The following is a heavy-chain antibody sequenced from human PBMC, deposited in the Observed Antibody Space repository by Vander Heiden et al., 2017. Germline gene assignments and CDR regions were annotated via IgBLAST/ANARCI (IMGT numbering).Heavy chain of an antibody. V-gene: IGHV3-23*01. CDR2: ISGSGGST. D-gene: IGHD3-10*01. Sequence: EVQLLESWGGVVQPGGSLRLSCAASGFSFSSYAMSWVREAPGKGMGWVSAISGSGGSTYYADSVKGKFTISRDNSKNTLYLQMNSLRAEDTAVYYCAKEAGGLLLWFGESRGGMDVWGQGTTVTVSS. CDR3: AKEAGGLLLWFGESRGGMDV. CDR1: GFSFSSYA. J-gene: IGHJ6*02.